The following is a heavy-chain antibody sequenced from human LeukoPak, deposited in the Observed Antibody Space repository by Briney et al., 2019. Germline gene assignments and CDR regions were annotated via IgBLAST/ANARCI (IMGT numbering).Heavy chain of an antibody. J-gene: IGHJ6*02. CDR3: AREAASELRFLEWLTYEYYYYGMDV. CDR1: GGSISSSSYY. Sequence: SETLSLTCTVSGGSISSSSYYWGWIRQPPGKGLEWIGSIYYSGSTYYNPSLKSRVTISVDTSKNQFSLKLSSVTAADTAVYYCAREAASELRFLEWLTYEYYYYGMDVWGQGTTVTVSS. V-gene: IGHV4-39*02. CDR2: IYYSGST. D-gene: IGHD3-3*01.